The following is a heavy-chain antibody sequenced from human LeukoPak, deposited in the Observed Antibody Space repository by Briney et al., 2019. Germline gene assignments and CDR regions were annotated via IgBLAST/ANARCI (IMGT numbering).Heavy chain of an antibody. CDR3: AKDLNSFGVVIELTYFDY. D-gene: IGHD3-3*01. Sequence: GGSLRLSGAASGFTFSSYAMSWVRQAPGKGLEWVSAISGSGGSTYYADSVKGRFTISRDNSKNTLYLQMNSLRAEDTAVYYCAKDLNSFGVVIELTYFDYWGQGTLVTVSS. CDR1: GFTFSSYA. CDR2: ISGSGGST. J-gene: IGHJ4*02. V-gene: IGHV3-23*01.